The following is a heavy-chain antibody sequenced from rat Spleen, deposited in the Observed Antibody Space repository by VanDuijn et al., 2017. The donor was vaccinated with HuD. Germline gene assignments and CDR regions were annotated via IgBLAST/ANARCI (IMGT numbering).Heavy chain of an antibody. CDR1: GFTFSSFP. Sequence: EVQLVESGGGLVQPGRSMKLSCAASGFTFSSFPMAWVRQAPTKGLEWVATISSSGDNTYYRDSVKGRFTISRDNAKSTLFMQMNSLRSEDTATYYCTRDHYSGDGSDVMDAWGQGASVTVSS. V-gene: IGHV5-46*01. CDR3: TRDHYSGDGSDVMDA. J-gene: IGHJ4*01. CDR2: ISSSGDNT. D-gene: IGHD1-1*01.